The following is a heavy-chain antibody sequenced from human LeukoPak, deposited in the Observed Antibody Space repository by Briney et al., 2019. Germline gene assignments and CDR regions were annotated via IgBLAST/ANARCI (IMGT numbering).Heavy chain of an antibody. J-gene: IGHJ4*02. V-gene: IGHV3-23*01. CDR1: GFTFSSYG. CDR3: AKVRTYCSGTSCYFFDF. D-gene: IGHD2-15*01. CDR2: ISGSGGST. Sequence: GGSLRLSCAASGFTFSSYGMSWVRQAPGKGLEWVSGISGSGGSTDYADSVKGRFTISRDNSKKTVYLQMNSLRAEDTAIFYCAKVRTYCSGTSCYFFDFWGQGTLVTVSS.